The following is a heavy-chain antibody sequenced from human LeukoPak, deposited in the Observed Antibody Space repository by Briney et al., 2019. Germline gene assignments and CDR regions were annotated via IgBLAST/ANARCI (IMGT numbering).Heavy chain of an antibody. CDR3: ARDGGYNSQNDY. CDR1: GGTFSSYA. D-gene: IGHD5-24*01. V-gene: IGHV1-69*05. Sequence: ASVKVSCKASGGTFSSYAISWVRQAPGQGLEWMGRIIPIFGTANYAQKFQGRVTITTDESTSTAYMELSSLRSEDTAVYYCARDGGYNSQNDYWGQGTLVTVSS. J-gene: IGHJ4*02. CDR2: IIPIFGTA.